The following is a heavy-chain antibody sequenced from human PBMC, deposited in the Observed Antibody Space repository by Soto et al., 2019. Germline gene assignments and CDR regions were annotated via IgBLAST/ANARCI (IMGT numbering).Heavy chain of an antibody. Sequence: ASVKVSCKASGYTFTSYIMHWVLQAPGQRLEWMGWISPYNGNTKYAQKLQGRVTMTTDTSTSTAYMELRSLRSDDTSVYYCARVGVRWAREYWGKGTLVTVTS. CDR2: ISPYNGNT. CDR3: ARVGVRWAREY. D-gene: IGHD2-8*01. CDR1: GYTFTSYI. V-gene: IGHV1-18*01. J-gene: IGHJ4*02.